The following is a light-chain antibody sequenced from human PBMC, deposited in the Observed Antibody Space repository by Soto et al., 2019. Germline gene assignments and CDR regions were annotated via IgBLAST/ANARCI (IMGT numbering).Light chain of an antibody. CDR2: EVS. V-gene: IGLV2-8*01. J-gene: IGLJ3*02. Sequence: QSALTQPPSASGSPGQSVTISCTGTSSDVGGYNYVSWYQQHPGKAPKLMIYEVSKRPSGVPDRFSGSKSGNTASLTVSGLEAEGEADYSGSSYEVSKNLDEVFGGGTRL. CDR1: SSDVGGYNY. CDR3: SSYEVSKNLDEV.